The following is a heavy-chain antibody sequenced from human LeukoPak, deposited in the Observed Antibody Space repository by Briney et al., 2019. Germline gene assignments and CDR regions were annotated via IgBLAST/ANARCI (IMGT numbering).Heavy chain of an antibody. D-gene: IGHD7-27*01. J-gene: IGHJ4*02. V-gene: IGHV3-48*01. CDR2: ISSGSRTI. CDR3: ARESITGDRDFDY. CDR1: GFSFSSYS. Sequence: PGGSLRLSCAASGFSFSSYSMNWVRQAPGRGLEWISYISSGSRTIFHADSVKGRFTISRDNAKNSLYLLMNSLRADDTAVYYCARESITGDRDFDYWGQGALITVSS.